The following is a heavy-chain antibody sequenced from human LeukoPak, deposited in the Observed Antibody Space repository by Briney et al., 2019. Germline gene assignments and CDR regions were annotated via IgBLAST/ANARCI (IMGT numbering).Heavy chain of an antibody. Sequence: GGSLRLSCAASGFTVSSNYMSWVRQAPGKGLEWVSVIYSGGSTYYGDSVKGRFTISRDNSKNTLYLQMNSLRAEDTAVYSCASKIRSITIFGVVINYYMDVWGKGTTVTVSS. D-gene: IGHD3-3*01. CDR1: GFTVSSNY. V-gene: IGHV3-66*02. CDR3: ASKIRSITIFGVVINYYMDV. J-gene: IGHJ6*03. CDR2: IYSGGST.